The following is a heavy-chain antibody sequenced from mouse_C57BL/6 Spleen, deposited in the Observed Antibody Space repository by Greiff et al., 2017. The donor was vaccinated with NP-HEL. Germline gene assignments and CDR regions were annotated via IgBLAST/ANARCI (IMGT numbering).Heavy chain of an antibody. CDR3: ARWPYSNFVEAMDY. CDR2: INPNNGGT. D-gene: IGHD2-5*01. CDR1: GYTFTDYN. V-gene: IGHV1-22*01. Sequence: VQLQQSGPELVKPGASVKMSCKASGYTFTDYNMHWVKQSHGKSLEWIGYINPNNGGTSYNPKFKGKATLTVNKCSSTAYMELRSLTSEESAVYSCARWPYSNFVEAMDYWGQGTSVTVSS. J-gene: IGHJ4*01.